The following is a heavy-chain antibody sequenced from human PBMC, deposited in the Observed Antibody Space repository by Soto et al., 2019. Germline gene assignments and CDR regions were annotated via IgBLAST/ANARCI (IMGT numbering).Heavy chain of an antibody. Sequence: QVQLQESGPGLVKPSQTLSLTCTVSGGSISSGGYYWSWIRQHPGKGLEWIGYIYYSGSTYYNPSLQSRVTTSVDTSKNQFSLKLISVTAADTAVYYCARGGTHVLLGYWGQGTLVTVSS. CDR2: IYYSGST. V-gene: IGHV4-31*03. J-gene: IGHJ4*02. D-gene: IGHD3-10*01. CDR1: GGSISSGGYY. CDR3: ARGGTHVLLGY.